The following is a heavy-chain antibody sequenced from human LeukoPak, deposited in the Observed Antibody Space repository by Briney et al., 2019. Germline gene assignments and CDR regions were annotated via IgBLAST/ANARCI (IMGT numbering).Heavy chain of an antibody. CDR3: ARAGGFFSPFGY. CDR1: GGSISSGGYY. Sequence: SETLSLTCTVSGGSISSGGYYWSWIRQHPGDGLEWIGYIYYSGSTYYNPSLKSRVTISIDTSKSQFSLKLSSVTAADTAVYYCARAGGFFSPFGYWGQGTLVTVSS. CDR2: IYYSGST. J-gene: IGHJ4*02. V-gene: IGHV4-31*03. D-gene: IGHD3-16*01.